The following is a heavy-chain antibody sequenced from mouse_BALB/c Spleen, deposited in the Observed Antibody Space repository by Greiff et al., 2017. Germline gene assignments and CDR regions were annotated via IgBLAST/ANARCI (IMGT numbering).Heavy chain of an antibody. CDR2: IYPGSGST. CDR1: GYTFTDYV. J-gene: IGHJ4*01. D-gene: IGHD2-4*01. V-gene: IGHV1-77*01. CDR3: ARHYDYDGSPMDY. Sequence: QVQLKQSGPELVKPGASVKMSCKASGYTFTDYVISWVKQRTGQGLEWIGEIYPGSGSTYYNEKFKGKATLTADKSSNTAYMQLSSLTSEDSAVYFCARHYDYDGSPMDYWGQGTSVTVSS.